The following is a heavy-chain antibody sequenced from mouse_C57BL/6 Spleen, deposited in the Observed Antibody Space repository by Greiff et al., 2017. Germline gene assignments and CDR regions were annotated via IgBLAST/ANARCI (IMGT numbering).Heavy chain of an antibody. CDR3: ARGDYYGRSLDY. V-gene: IGHV1-12*01. Sequence: QVQLKESGAELVRPGASVKMSCKASGYTFTSYNMHWVKQTPRQGLEWIGAIYPGNGDTSYNQKFKGKATLTVDKSSSTAYMQLSSLTSEDSAVYFCARGDYYGRSLDYWGQGTTLTVSS. CDR1: GYTFTSYN. D-gene: IGHD1-1*01. CDR2: IYPGNGDT. J-gene: IGHJ2*01.